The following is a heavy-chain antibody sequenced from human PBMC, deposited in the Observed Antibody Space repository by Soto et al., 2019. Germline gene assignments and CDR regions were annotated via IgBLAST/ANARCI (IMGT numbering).Heavy chain of an antibody. D-gene: IGHD2-2*01. J-gene: IGHJ4*02. CDR2: IKQDGSEK. CDR1: GFTFSSYW. V-gene: IGHV3-7*01. Sequence: EVQLVESGGGLVQPGGSLRLSCAASGFTFSSYWMSWVRQAPGKGLXXVANIKQDGSEKYYVDSVKGRFTISRDNAKNSLYLQMNSLRAEDTAVYYCARVVVVPAAMRHQYYFDYWGQGTLVTVSS. CDR3: ARVVVVPAAMRHQYYFDY.